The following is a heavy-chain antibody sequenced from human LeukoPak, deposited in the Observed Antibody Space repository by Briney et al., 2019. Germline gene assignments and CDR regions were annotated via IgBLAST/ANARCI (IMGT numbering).Heavy chain of an antibody. CDR1: GGSISSYY. V-gene: IGHV4-4*07. Sequence: SETLSLTCTVSGGSISSYYWSWIRQPPGKGLEWIGRIYTSGSTNYNPSLKSRVTMSVDTSKNQFSLKLSSVTAADTAVYYCAGSKTYYYDSSPHLDVWGKGTTVTISS. D-gene: IGHD3-22*01. CDR3: AGSKTYYYDSSPHLDV. CDR2: IYTSGST. J-gene: IGHJ6*04.